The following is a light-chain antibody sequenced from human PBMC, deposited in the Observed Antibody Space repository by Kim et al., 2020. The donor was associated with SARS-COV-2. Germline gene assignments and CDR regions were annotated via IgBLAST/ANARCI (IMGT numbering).Light chain of an antibody. CDR2: AAS. Sequence: DIQLTQSPSFLSASVGDRVTITCRASPGISSNLVWYQQKPGKAPKVLIYAASTLQSGVPSRFSGSGSGTEFTLTISSLQPEDFATYYCQQVNNFPLTFGGGTKVDIK. CDR1: PGISSN. V-gene: IGKV1-9*01. CDR3: QQVNNFPLT. J-gene: IGKJ4*01.